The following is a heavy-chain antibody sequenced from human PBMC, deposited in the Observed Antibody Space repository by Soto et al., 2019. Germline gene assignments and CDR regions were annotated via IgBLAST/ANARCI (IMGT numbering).Heavy chain of an antibody. CDR3: AKLLPRGGGRGVFDY. J-gene: IGHJ4*02. CDR1: EFTFSSCA. D-gene: IGHD3-10*01. Sequence: VGSLRLSCAASEFTFSSCAMSWVRQPPGKGLEWVSSISSSGASKYYTDSVKGRFTISRDNSKNTLYLQMNSLRGEDTAVYYSAKLLPRGGGRGVFDYWGQETPVTVSS. CDR2: ISSSGASK. V-gene: IGHV3-23*01.